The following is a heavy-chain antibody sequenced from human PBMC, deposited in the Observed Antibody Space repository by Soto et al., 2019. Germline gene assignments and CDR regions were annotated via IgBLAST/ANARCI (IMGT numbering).Heavy chain of an antibody. D-gene: IGHD2-21*02. CDR2: IIPIFGTA. CDR1: GGTFSSYA. J-gene: IGHJ1*01. V-gene: IGHV1-69*12. CDR3: ASGHIVVVTDIQVRAEYFQH. Sequence: QVQLVQSGAEVKKPGSSVKVSCKASGGTFSSYAISWVRQAPGQGLEWREGIIPIFGTANYAQKFRGGVTITADESTSTAYMELSRLRSEDTAVYYCASGHIVVVTDIQVRAEYFQHWGQGTLVTVSS.